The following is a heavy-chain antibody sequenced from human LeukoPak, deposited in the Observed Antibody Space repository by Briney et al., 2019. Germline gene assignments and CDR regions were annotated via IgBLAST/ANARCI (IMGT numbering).Heavy chain of an antibody. Sequence: GGSLRLSCAVSGLTFHTYWMTWVRQAPGKGLEWVANINQDGSEKNYVDSVKGRFTISRDNAKMSVYLQMNSLTAEDTALYYCASSYYYDGDYWGQGTLVTVSS. CDR3: ASSYYYDGDY. CDR1: GLTFHTYW. CDR2: INQDGSEK. V-gene: IGHV3-7*01. D-gene: IGHD3-22*01. J-gene: IGHJ4*02.